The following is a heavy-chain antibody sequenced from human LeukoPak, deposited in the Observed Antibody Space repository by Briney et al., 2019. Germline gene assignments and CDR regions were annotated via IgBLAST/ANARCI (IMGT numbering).Heavy chain of an antibody. Sequence: SETLSLTCTLSGGSISSYYWSWIRHPPGKGREWIGYIYYSVSTNYNPSLKSRVTISVDTSKNQFSLKLSSVTAADTAVYYCARLKKPAKYYYDSSGAGDLYYFDYWGQGTLVTVSS. CDR3: ARLKKPAKYYYDSSGAGDLYYFDY. CDR2: IYYSVST. CDR1: GGSISSYY. J-gene: IGHJ4*02. D-gene: IGHD3-22*01. V-gene: IGHV4-59*08.